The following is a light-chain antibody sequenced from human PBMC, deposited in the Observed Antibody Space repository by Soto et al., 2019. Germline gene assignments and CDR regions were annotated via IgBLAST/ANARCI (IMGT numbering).Light chain of an antibody. CDR3: QQYGSSPIT. CDR1: QSVSSSY. V-gene: IGKV3-20*01. CDR2: GAS. Sequence: DIVLTQSPGTLSLSPGERATLSCRASQSVSSSYLAWYQQKPGPAPRLLIYGASSRATVIPDRFSGSWSGTDFTLTISRLEPEDFAVYYCQQYGSSPITFGQGTRLDIK. J-gene: IGKJ5*01.